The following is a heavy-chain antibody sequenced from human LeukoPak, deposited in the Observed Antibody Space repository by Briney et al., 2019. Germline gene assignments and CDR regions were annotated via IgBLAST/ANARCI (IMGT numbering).Heavy chain of an antibody. Sequence: PGGSLRLSCAASGFTFSVYAIHWVRQAPGKGLEWVAVISYDGSSNYYADSVRGRFTISRDNSKNTVYVQMNSLRPEDTAVYYCAREGQLGYYFDYWGQGTLVTVSS. CDR1: GFTFSVYA. V-gene: IGHV3-30-3*01. D-gene: IGHD3-16*01. J-gene: IGHJ4*02. CDR2: ISYDGSSN. CDR3: AREGQLGYYFDY.